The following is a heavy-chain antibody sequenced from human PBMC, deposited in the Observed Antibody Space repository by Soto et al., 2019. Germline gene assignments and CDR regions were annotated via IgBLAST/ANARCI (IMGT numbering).Heavy chain of an antibody. V-gene: IGHV3-30*18. Sequence: GGSLRLSCAASGFTFSSYGMHWVRQAPGKGLEWVAVISYDGSNKYYADSVKGRFTISRDNSKNTLYLQMNSLRAEDTAVYYYAKDMIVVVPAALYYYYGMDVWGQGTTVTVSS. CDR3: AKDMIVVVPAALYYYYGMDV. J-gene: IGHJ6*02. D-gene: IGHD2-2*01. CDR1: GFTFSSYG. CDR2: ISYDGSNK.